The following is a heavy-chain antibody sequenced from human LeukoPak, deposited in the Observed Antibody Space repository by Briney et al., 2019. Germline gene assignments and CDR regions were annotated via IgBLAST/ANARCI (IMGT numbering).Heavy chain of an antibody. CDR2: IHSGGST. CDR3: ARESRGYNYQFSDY. J-gene: IGHJ4*02. V-gene: IGHV3-66*01. D-gene: IGHD5-18*01. CDR1: GFTVSSYY. Sequence: GGSLRLSCAASGFTVSSYYMSWVRQAPGKGLEWVSLIHSGGSTYYADSVKGRFTISRDNSKNTLYLQMNSLRAEDTAVYYCARESRGYNYQFSDYWGQGTLVTVSS.